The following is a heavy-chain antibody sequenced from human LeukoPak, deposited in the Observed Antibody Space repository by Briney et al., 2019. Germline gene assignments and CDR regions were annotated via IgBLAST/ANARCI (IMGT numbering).Heavy chain of an antibody. V-gene: IGHV3-23*01. J-gene: IGHJ4*02. CDR2: ISGGGVST. D-gene: IGHD3-10*01. CDR3: AKGMVRGVLPDY. Sequence: PGGSLRLSCAASGFTFSGYAMSWVRQAPGKGLEWVSAISGGGVSTYYADSIKGRYTISRDDSKNTLYLQVNSLRAEDTAVYYCAKGMVRGVLPDYWGQGTLVSVSS. CDR1: GFTFSGYA.